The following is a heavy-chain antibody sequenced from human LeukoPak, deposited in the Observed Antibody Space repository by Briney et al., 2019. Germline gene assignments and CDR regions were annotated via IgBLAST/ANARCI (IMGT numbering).Heavy chain of an antibody. V-gene: IGHV4-34*01. CDR3: ARGGPEVAGILYYFDY. CDR1: GGSFSGYY. J-gene: IGHJ4*02. D-gene: IGHD6-19*01. CDR2: INHSGST. Sequence: SETLSLTCAVYGGSFSGYYWSWIRQPPGKGLEWIGEINHSGSTNYNPSLKSRVTISVDTSKNQFSLKLSSVTAADTAVYYCARGGPEVAGILYYFDYWGQGTPVTVSS.